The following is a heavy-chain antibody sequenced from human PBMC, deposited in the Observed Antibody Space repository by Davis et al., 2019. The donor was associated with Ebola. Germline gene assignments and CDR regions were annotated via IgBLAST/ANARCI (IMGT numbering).Heavy chain of an antibody. Sequence: GESLKISCTASGFTFSAHWMHWVRQGTGTGLIWVGRIKSDGSETSYADSVKGRFTISRDNAKNTLYLQMNSLRVEDTAVYYCARQYSGYDMDFSYYGMDVWGQGTTVTVS. J-gene: IGHJ6*02. CDR2: IKSDGSET. V-gene: IGHV3-74*03. D-gene: IGHD5-12*01. CDR1: GFTFSAHW. CDR3: ARQYSGYDMDFSYYGMDV.